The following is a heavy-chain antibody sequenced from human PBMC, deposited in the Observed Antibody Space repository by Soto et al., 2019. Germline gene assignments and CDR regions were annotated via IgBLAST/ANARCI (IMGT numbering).Heavy chain of an antibody. CDR3: ARVGGDGVVYFDY. J-gene: IGHJ4*02. V-gene: IGHV3-21*01. CDR1: GFTFSSYS. Sequence: GGSLRLSCAASGFTFSSYSMNWVRQAPGKGLEWVSSISISSSYIYYADSVKGRLPISRDNAKNSLYLQMNSLRAEDTAVYYCARVGGDGVVYFDYWGQGTLVTVSS. CDR2: ISISSSYI. D-gene: IGHD3-3*01.